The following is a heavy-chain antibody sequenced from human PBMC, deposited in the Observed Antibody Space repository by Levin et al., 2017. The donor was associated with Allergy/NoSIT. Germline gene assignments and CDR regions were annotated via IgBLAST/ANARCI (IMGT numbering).Heavy chain of an antibody. CDR2: ISYDGNNK. V-gene: IGHV3-30*04. J-gene: IGHJ4*02. CDR3: ATYTVTTQEAFDY. D-gene: IGHD4-11*01. Sequence: GESLKISCAASGFTFSSYAMHWVRQAPGKGLEWVAIISYDGNNKYYADSVKGRFTISRDTSKNTLYLQMNSLRAEDTAVYYCATYTVTTQEAFDYWGQGTLVTVSS. CDR1: GFTFSSYA.